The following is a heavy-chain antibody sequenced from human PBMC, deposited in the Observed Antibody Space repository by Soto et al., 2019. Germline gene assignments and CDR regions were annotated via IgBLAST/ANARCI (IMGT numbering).Heavy chain of an antibody. V-gene: IGHV3-7*01. CDR2: IKQDGSEK. CDR3: ARDRGYCTGGTCYSVLDY. CDR1: GFTFSSYY. D-gene: IGHD2-15*01. J-gene: IGHJ4*02. Sequence: DVQLVESGGGLVQPGGSLRLSCAASGFTFSSYYMNWVRQAPGKGLEGVANIKQDGSEKNYVDSVKGRFTISRDNARNSLYLQMNSLRGEDTAVYYCARDRGYCTGGTCYSVLDYWGQGILVTVSS.